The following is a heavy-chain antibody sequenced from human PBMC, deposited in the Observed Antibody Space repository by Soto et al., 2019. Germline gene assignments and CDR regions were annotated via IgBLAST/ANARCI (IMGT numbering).Heavy chain of an antibody. CDR3: ARSLRGGHFDS. J-gene: IGHJ4*02. CDR1: GGSSSSYY. Sequence: SETLSLTCTVSGGSSSSYYWSWIRQPPGKGLEWIGYTHYTGSTNHNPSLKSRVTISVDTSKNQFSLKLSSVTAADTAVYYCARSLRGGHFDSWGQGTLVTVS. D-gene: IGHD3-10*01. CDR2: THYTGST. V-gene: IGHV4-59*01.